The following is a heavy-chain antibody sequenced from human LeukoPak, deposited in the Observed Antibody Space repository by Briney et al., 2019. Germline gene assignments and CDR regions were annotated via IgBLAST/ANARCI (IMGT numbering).Heavy chain of an antibody. V-gene: IGHV3-53*01. CDR1: GFTVSSNY. CDR2: IYSGGST. J-gene: IGHJ4*02. Sequence: GGSLRLSCAASGFTVSSNYMSWVRQAPGKGLEWVSVIYSGGSTYYADSVKGRFTFSRDNSKNTLYLQMNSLRAEDTAVYYCARGGSGSFPFDYWGQGTLVTVSS. D-gene: IGHD3-10*01. CDR3: ARGGSGSFPFDY.